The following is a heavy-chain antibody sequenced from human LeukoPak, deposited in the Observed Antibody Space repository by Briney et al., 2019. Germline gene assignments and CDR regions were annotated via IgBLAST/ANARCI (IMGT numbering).Heavy chain of an antibody. CDR3: ARSLVMSYYDSSGYYPFDY. CDR2: IYYSGST. Sequence: PSETLSLTCAVYGGSFSGYYWGWIRQPPGKGLEWIGSIYYSGSTYYNPSLKSRVTISVDTSKNQFSLKLSSVTAADTAVYYCARSLVMSYYDSSGYYPFDYWGQGTLVTVSS. J-gene: IGHJ4*02. D-gene: IGHD3-22*01. V-gene: IGHV4-34*01. CDR1: GGSFSGYY.